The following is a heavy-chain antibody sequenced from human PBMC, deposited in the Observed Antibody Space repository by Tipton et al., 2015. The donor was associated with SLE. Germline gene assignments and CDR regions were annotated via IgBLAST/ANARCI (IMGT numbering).Heavy chain of an antibody. CDR3: ASGDFWSGYYTGMGAFDI. D-gene: IGHD3-3*01. Sequence: QSGPEVKKPGSSVKVSCKASGGTFSSYAISWVRQAPGQGLEWMGGIIPIFGTANYAQKFQGRVTITTDESTSTAYMELSSLRSEDTAVYYCASGDFWSGYYTGMGAFDIWGQGTMVTVSS. CDR2: IIPIFGTA. V-gene: IGHV1-69*05. CDR1: GGTFSSYA. J-gene: IGHJ3*02.